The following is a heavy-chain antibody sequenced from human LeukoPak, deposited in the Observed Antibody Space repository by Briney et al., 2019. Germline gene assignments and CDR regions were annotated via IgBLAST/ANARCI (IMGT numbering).Heavy chain of an antibody. Sequence: GGSLRLSCAASRFTFSNYAMSWVRQAPGKRLEWVSAISGSGSNTDYADSVKGRFTISRDNSKSTLYLQMSSLRAEDTAVYYCAQVPHYYYGSGSYQSDNWGQGTLVAVSS. CDR3: AQVPHYYYGSGSYQSDN. CDR1: RFTFSNYA. V-gene: IGHV3-23*01. D-gene: IGHD3-10*01. CDR2: ISGSGSNT. J-gene: IGHJ4*02.